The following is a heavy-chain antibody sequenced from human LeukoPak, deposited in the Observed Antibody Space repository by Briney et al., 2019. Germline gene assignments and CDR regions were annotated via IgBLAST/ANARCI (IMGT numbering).Heavy chain of an antibody. CDR1: GGSISSYY. J-gene: IGHJ4*02. CDR2: IYTSGST. Sequence: SETLSLTCTVSGGSISSYYWSWIRQPAGKGLEWIGRIYTSGSTNYNPSLKSRVTMSVDTSKNQFSLKLSSVTAADTAVYHCARDASRYCSGGSCYPNDFDYWGQGTLVTVSS. D-gene: IGHD2-15*01. V-gene: IGHV4-4*07. CDR3: ARDASRYCSGGSCYPNDFDY.